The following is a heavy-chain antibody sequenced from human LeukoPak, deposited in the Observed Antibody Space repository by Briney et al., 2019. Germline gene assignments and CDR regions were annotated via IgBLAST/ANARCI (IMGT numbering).Heavy chain of an antibody. V-gene: IGHV4-4*09. D-gene: IGHD3-10*01. Sequence: SETLSLTCTVSGGSISSYYWSWIRQPPGKGLLCIGYIYTSGSTNYNPSLKSRVTISVDTSTNQFSLKLSSVTAADTAVYYCGGSGSYYRWGFDYWGQGTLVTVSS. J-gene: IGHJ4*02. CDR3: GGSGSYYRWGFDY. CDR2: IYTSGST. CDR1: GGSISSYY.